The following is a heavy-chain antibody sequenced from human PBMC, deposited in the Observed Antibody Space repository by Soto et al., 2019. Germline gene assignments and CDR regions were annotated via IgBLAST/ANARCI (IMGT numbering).Heavy chain of an antibody. D-gene: IGHD6-19*01. Sequence: PSETLSLTCAVSGGSISSSNWWIWVRQPPGKGLEWIGEIYHSGSTNYNPSLKSRITISVDKSNNLFSLKLISVTAADTAVYFCARGIHSTGLKFDCWGQGTLVTVSS. CDR3: ARGIHSTGLKFDC. CDR1: GGSISSSNW. J-gene: IGHJ4*02. V-gene: IGHV4-4*02. CDR2: IYHSGST.